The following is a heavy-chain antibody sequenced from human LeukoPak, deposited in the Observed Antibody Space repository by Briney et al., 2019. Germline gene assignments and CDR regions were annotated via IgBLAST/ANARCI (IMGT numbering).Heavy chain of an antibody. CDR3: ARVRAGLSAGYYYYMDV. V-gene: IGHV3-48*01. CDR1: GFAFNTYS. D-gene: IGHD3-10*01. CDR2: ITSTSSTI. Sequence: PGGSLRLSCAAPGFAFNTYSMTWVRQAPGKGLEWVSYITSTSSTIHHADSVKGRFTISRDNVKNSLSLQMNSLRAEDTAVYYCARVRAGLSAGYYYYMDVWGKGTTVTVSS. J-gene: IGHJ6*03.